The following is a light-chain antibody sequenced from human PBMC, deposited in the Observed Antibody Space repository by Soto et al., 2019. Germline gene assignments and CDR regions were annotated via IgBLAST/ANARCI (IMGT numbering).Light chain of an antibody. Sequence: EIVLAQSPATLSLSPGERATLCCRASQSVSSYLAWYQQKPGQAPRLLIYGASSRATGIPDRFSGSGSGTDFTLTISRLEPEDFAVYYCQQYGSSSITFGQGTRLEIK. V-gene: IGKV3-20*01. CDR2: GAS. CDR3: QQYGSSSIT. J-gene: IGKJ5*01. CDR1: QSVSSY.